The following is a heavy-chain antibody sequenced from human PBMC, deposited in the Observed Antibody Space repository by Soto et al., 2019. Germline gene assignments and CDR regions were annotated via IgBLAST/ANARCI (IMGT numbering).Heavy chain of an antibody. CDR1: GFTFSSYG. V-gene: IGHV3-33*01. J-gene: IGHJ6*03. D-gene: IGHD2-2*01. CDR3: ARDDGCSSTSCYPPYYYYYMDV. CDR2: IWYDGSNK. Sequence: GGSLRLSCAASGFTFSSYGMHWVRQAPGKGLERVAVIWYDGSNKYYADSVKGRFTISRDNSKKTLYLQMNRLRAEDTAVYYCARDDGCSSTSCYPPYYYYYMDVWGKGTTVTVSS.